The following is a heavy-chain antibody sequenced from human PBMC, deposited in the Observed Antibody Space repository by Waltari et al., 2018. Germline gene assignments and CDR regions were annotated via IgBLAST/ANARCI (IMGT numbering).Heavy chain of an antibody. CDR1: GFTFDDYS. D-gene: IGHD3-22*01. Sequence: EVQLVESGGGLVQPGRSLRLSCVASGFTFDDYSMHWVRHAPGKGLEWVAGVNWNRGSIGYGDSVKGRFTISRDNARNSLYLQMSGLTSEDTALYYCAKKNDEVFDRNGLVYDAFDMWGQGTMVTVSS. J-gene: IGHJ3*02. V-gene: IGHV3-9*01. CDR2: VNWNRGSI. CDR3: AKKNDEVFDRNGLVYDAFDM.